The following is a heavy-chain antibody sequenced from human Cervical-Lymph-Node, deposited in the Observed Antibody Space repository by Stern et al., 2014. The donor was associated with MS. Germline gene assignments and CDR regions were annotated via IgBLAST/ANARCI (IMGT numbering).Heavy chain of an antibody. D-gene: IGHD5-18*01. J-gene: IGHJ4*02. CDR1: GCSISGRSFY. V-gene: IGHV4-39*01. Sequence: QVQLQESGPGLVKPSESLSLTCTVSGCSISGRSFYWGWIRQPPGKGLEWIGSIHYSGSTYYNTSLKSLVTISLATSKNPFLLKLISVTAVDTAVYYCIGYIYDPGVDFDYWGQGTLVTVSS. CDR3: IGYIYDPGVDFDY. CDR2: IHYSGST.